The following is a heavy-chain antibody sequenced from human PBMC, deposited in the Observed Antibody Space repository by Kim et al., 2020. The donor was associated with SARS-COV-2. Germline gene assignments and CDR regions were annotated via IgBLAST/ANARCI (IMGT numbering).Heavy chain of an antibody. V-gene: IGHV3-23*02. Sequence: GGSLRLSCAASGFTFSNYVMTWVRQAPGKGLEWVSSISGSGGTTYYGDSVKGRFTISRDNSKNTLYLQMNSLRADDTAVYYCAKALRGGSILRYFDYWGQGALVTVSS. J-gene: IGHJ4*02. D-gene: IGHD3-9*01. CDR1: GFTFSNYV. CDR3: AKALRGGSILRYFDY. CDR2: ISGSGGTT.